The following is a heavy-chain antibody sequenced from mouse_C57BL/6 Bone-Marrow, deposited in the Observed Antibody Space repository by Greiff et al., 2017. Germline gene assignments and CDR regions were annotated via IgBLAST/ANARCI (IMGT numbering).Heavy chain of an antibody. V-gene: IGHV1-81*01. D-gene: IGHD1-1*01. CDR2: IYPRSGNN. CDR1: GYTFTSYG. CDR3: ARYYYGSTPFAY. J-gene: IGHJ3*01. Sequence: QVQLKQSGAELARPGASVKLSCKASGYTFTSYGISWVKQRTGQGLEWIGEIYPRSGNNYYNEKFKGKATLTADKSSSTAYMELRSLTSEDSAVYFCARYYYGSTPFAYWGQGTLVTVSA.